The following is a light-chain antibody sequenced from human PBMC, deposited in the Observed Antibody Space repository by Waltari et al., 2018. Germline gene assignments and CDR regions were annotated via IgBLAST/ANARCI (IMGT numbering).Light chain of an antibody. CDR2: KVS. V-gene: IGKV2-30*01. J-gene: IGKJ1*01. CDR1: QSLVSSDGNTY. CDR3: MQGTHWPWT. Sequence: DVVMTQSPLSLPVTLGQPASISCRSSQSLVSSDGNTYFNWFQQRPGQTPRRLLYKVSNRYSGVPDRFSVSGSGTDFPLRISMVEAEDVGVYSFMQGTHWPWTFGQGTKVEIK.